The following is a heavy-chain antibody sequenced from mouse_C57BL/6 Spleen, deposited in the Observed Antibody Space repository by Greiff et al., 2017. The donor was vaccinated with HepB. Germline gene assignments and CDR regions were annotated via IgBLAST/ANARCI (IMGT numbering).Heavy chain of an antibody. Sequence: EVMLVESEGGLVQPGSSMKLSCTASGFTFSDYYMAWVRQVPEKGLEWVANINYDGSSTYYLDSLKSRFIISRDNAKNILYLQMSSLKSEDTATYYCARDDTLDDWGQGTTLTVSS. J-gene: IGHJ2*01. D-gene: IGHD5-1-1*01. CDR1: GFTFSDYY. CDR3: ARDDTLDD. CDR2: INYDGSST. V-gene: IGHV5-16*01.